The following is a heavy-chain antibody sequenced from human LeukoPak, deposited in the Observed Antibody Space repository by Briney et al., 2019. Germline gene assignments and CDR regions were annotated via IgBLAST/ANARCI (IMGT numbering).Heavy chain of an antibody. D-gene: IGHD3-10*01. CDR3: ARHYYYGSGSYWSWFDP. J-gene: IGHJ5*02. CDR1: GFTFSSYS. CDR2: IYYSGST. V-gene: IGHV4-39*01. Sequence: PGESLTLSCAASGFTFSSYSMIWVRQAPGKGLEWIGSIYYSGSTYYNPSLKSRVTISVDTSKNQFSLKLSSVTAADTAVYYCARHYYYGSGSYWSWFDPWGQGTLVTVSS.